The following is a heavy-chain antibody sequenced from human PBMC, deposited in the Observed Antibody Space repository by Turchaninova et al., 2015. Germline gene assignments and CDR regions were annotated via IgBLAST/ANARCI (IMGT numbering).Heavy chain of an antibody. CDR3: ARSKAEMATVSLKFDY. CDR1: GYTLTSYA. CDR2: INAGNGNT. V-gene: IGHV1-3*01. J-gene: IGHJ4*02. Sequence: QVQLVQSGAEVKKPGASVKVSCNASGYTLTSYAMHWVRQAPGQRLEWMGWINAGNGNTKYSQKFQGRVTITRDTSASTAYMELSSLRSEDTAVYYCARSKAEMATVSLKFDYWGQGTLVTVSS. D-gene: IGHD5-24*01.